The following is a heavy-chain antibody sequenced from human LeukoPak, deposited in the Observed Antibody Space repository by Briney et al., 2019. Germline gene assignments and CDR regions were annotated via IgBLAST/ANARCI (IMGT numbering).Heavy chain of an antibody. Sequence: PSETLSLTCAVSGGSISSGDYPWIWIRQRPGKGLEWIGYIFHTRHTSYNPSLKSRITISVDMSKNHLSLKLSSVTAADTAVYYCARGFYGSGSQFDYWGQGTLVTVSS. J-gene: IGHJ4*02. V-gene: IGHV4-30-2*01. CDR2: IFHTRHT. CDR1: GGSISSGDYP. D-gene: IGHD3-10*01. CDR3: ARGFYGSGSQFDY.